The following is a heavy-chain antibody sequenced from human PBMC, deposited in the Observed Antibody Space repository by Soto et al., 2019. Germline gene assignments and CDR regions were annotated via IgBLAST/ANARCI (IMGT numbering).Heavy chain of an antibody. J-gene: IGHJ5*02. CDR2: FDPEDGET. CDR1: GYTLTELS. Sequence: ASVKVSCKVSGYTLTELSMHWVLQAPLKGLEWMGGFDPEDGETIYAQKFQGRVTMTEDTSTDTAYMELSSLRSEDTAVYYCATEYYYGSGSRGWFDPWGQGTLVTVSS. D-gene: IGHD3-10*01. V-gene: IGHV1-24*01. CDR3: ATEYYYGSGSRGWFDP.